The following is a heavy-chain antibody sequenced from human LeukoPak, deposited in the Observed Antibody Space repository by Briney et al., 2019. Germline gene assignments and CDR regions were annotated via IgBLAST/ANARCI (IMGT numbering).Heavy chain of an antibody. CDR3: ASGLARQVVSWFDH. J-gene: IGHJ5*02. Sequence: GGSLTLPHATCGFTFYGSWMQLVEQAPGKGLVWVPRINSDGSITTYADSVKGRFTISRDNTKNTLYLQMNSLRVEDTAVYYCASGLARQVVSWFDHWGQGTLVTVSS. CDR1: GFTFYGSW. V-gene: IGHV3-74*01. CDR2: INSDGSIT.